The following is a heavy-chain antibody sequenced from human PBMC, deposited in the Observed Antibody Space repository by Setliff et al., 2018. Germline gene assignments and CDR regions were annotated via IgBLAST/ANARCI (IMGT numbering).Heavy chain of an antibody. CDR1: GGSISSHY. CDR2: IYYSGST. Sequence: SETLSLTCKVSGGSISSHYWSWIRQPPGKRLEWIGNIYYSGSTNYNPSLKSRVTISVDTSKNQFSLKVTSVTAADTAVYYCARGLRDYNFWSGYLLDYYYYGMDVWGQGTTVTVSS. J-gene: IGHJ6*02. V-gene: IGHV4-59*11. D-gene: IGHD3-3*01. CDR3: ARGLRDYNFWSGYLLDYYYYGMDV.